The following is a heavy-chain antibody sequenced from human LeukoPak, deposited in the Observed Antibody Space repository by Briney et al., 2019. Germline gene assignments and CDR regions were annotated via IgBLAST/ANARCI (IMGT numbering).Heavy chain of an antibody. CDR3: GRGYTHLDY. Sequence: ASVKVSCMASGYTFTGYYMHWVRQAAGQGLEWMGWINPNRGGTNYAQKCQGRVTMTRDTSISTAYMELSRLRSDDTAVYYCGRGYTHLDYWGRGTLVTVSS. CDR2: INPNRGGT. V-gene: IGHV1-2*02. D-gene: IGHD1-1*01. J-gene: IGHJ4*02. CDR1: GYTFTGYY.